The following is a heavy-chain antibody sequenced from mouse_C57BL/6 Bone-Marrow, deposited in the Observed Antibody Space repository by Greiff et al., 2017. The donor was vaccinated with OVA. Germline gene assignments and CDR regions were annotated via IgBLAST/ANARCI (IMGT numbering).Heavy chain of an antibody. Sequence: EVQGVESGGGLVKPGGSLKLSCAASGFTFSSYTMSWVRQTPEKRLEWVATISGGGGNTYYPDSVKGRFTISRDNAKNTLYLQMSSLRSEDTALYYCARQGKAYWGQGTLVTVSA. V-gene: IGHV5-9*01. J-gene: IGHJ3*01. CDR3: ARQGKAY. CDR2: ISGGGGNT. CDR1: GFTFSSYT.